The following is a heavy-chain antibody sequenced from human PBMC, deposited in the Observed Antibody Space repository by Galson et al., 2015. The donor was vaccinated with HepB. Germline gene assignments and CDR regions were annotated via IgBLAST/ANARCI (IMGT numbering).Heavy chain of an antibody. J-gene: IGHJ4*02. CDR3: AKDRCSSTSCYFSYFDY. CDR2: ISYDGSNK. D-gene: IGHD2-2*01. CDR1: GFTFSSYG. Sequence: SLRLSCAASGFTFSSYGMHWVRQAPGKGLEWVAVISYDGSNKYYADSVKGRFTIFRDNSKNTLYLQMNSLRAEDTAVYYCAKDRCSSTSCYFSYFDYWGQGTLVTVSS. V-gene: IGHV3-30*18.